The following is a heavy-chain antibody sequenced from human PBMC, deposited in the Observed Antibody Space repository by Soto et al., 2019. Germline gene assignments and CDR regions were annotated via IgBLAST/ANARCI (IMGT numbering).Heavy chain of an antibody. CDR3: AREQFCSGGSCYSKWYFDL. J-gene: IGHJ2*01. CDR1: GGSISSGDYY. CDR2: IYYSGST. D-gene: IGHD2-15*01. V-gene: IGHV4-30-4*01. Sequence: QVQLQESGPGLVKPSQTLSLTCTVSGGSISSGDYYWSWIRQPPGKGLEWIGYIYYSGSTYYNPSLKSRVTISVDTSKNRFSLKLSSVTAADTAVYYCAREQFCSGGSCYSKWYFDLWGRGTLVTVSS.